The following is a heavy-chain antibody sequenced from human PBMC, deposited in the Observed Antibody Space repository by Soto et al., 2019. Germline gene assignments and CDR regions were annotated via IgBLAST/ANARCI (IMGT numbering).Heavy chain of an antibody. V-gene: IGHV4-31*03. D-gene: IGHD2-15*01. CDR1: GGCISSGGYY. J-gene: IGHJ1*01. Sequence: SVTLSLTCTVSGGCISSGGYYWSWIRQHPGKGLEWIGYIYYSGSTYYNPSLKSRVTISVDTSKNLFSLKLSSVTAADTAVYYCARGYCSRGSRPLEPWGQGT. CDR3: ARGYCSRGSRPLEP. CDR2: IYYSGST.